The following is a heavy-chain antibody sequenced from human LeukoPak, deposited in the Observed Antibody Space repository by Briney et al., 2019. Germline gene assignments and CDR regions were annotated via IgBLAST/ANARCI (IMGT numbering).Heavy chain of an antibody. CDR2: IYYSGST. J-gene: IGHJ3*02. CDR3: ARGDGYCSAGTCRALDI. Sequence: SETLSLTCTVSGGSVSSGSYYWSWIRQPPGKGLEWIGYIYYSGSTNYNPSLKSRVTISVDTSKNQFSLKLSSVTAADTAVYYCARGDGYCSAGTCRALDIWGQGTMVTVSS. D-gene: IGHD2-15*01. CDR1: GGSVSSGSYY. V-gene: IGHV4-61*01.